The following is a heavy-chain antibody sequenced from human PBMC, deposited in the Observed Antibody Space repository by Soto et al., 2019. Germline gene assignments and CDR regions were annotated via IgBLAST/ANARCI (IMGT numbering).Heavy chain of an antibody. D-gene: IGHD5-18*01. J-gene: IGHJ6*02. Sequence: QVQLVQSGAEVKKPGSSVKVSCKASGGTFSSYAISWVRQAPGQGLEWMGGIIPIFGTANYAQKFQGRVTIPADEATSTAYMELSSLRSEDTAVYYCATQGLPTYYYYGMDVWGQGTTVTFSS. CDR3: ATQGLPTYYYYGMDV. CDR1: GGTFSSYA. V-gene: IGHV1-69*12. CDR2: IIPIFGTA.